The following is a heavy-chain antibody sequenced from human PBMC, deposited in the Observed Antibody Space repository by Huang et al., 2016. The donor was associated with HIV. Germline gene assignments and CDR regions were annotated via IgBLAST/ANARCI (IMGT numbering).Heavy chain of an antibody. CDR2: INRRGTT. J-gene: IGHJ4*02. D-gene: IGHD2-8*01. CDR1: GGSFSTYY. CDR3: ARDGKQMAPHFDF. Sequence: QVQLQQWGAGRLRPSETLSLTCAVYGGSFSTYYWTGIRQPPGKGLEWIGEINRRGTTNYNSSLKSRVTMSVDTSKKQFSLRLNSVTAADTAVYYCARDGKQMAPHFDFWGQGTLVTVSS. V-gene: IGHV4-34*02.